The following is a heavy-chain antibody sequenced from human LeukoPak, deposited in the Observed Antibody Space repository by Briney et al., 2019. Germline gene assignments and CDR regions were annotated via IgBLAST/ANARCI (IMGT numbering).Heavy chain of an antibody. V-gene: IGHV3-74*01. J-gene: IGHJ4*02. D-gene: IGHD2-8*01. Sequence: GGSLRLSCAASGFTFSSSWMHWVRQAPGKGLVWVSRINPDGSVTTYVDFVKGRFTISRDNAKNTLYLQLNSLTAEDTAVYYCARGVNGNSDYWGQGTLVTVSS. CDR2: INPDGSVT. CDR1: GFTFSSSW. CDR3: ARGVNGNSDY.